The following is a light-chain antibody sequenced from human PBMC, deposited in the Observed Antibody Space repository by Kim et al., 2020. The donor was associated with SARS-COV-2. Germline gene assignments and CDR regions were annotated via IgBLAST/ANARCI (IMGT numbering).Light chain of an antibody. J-gene: IGKJ1*01. CDR2: GAS. V-gene: IGKV3-20*01. Sequence: SPGERATLSCRASQSVSSSYLDWYQQKPGQAPRLLIYGASSRATGVPDRFSGSGSGTDFTLTITRLEPEDFAVYYCQQYGNSPHTFGQGTKVDIK. CDR3: QQYGNSPHT. CDR1: QSVSSSY.